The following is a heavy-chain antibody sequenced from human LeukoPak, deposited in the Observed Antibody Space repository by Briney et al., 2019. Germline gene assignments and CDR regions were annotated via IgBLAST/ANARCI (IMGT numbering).Heavy chain of an antibody. CDR1: GYTFTSYD. J-gene: IGHJ5*02. V-gene: IGHV1-8*01. CDR2: MNPNSGNA. D-gene: IGHD3-10*01. Sequence: ASVKVSCKASGYTFTSYDINWVRQATGQGLEWMGWMNPNSGNAGYAQNLQGRVTVTRNTSISTAYLELSSLRSEDTAVYYCARMEYYSDSGSPNWFDPWGQGTLVTVSS. CDR3: ARMEYYSDSGSPNWFDP.